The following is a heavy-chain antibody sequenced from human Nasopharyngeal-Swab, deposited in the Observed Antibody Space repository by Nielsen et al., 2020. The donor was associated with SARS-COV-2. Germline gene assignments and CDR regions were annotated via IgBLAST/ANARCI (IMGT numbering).Heavy chain of an antibody. V-gene: IGHV3-48*01. CDR2: IRSSSSTI. J-gene: IGHJ2*01. CDR1: GFTFSNAW. Sequence: GGSLRLSCAASGFTFSNAWMNWVRQAPGKGLEWVSYIRSSSSTIYYADSVKGRFTISRDNAKNSLYLQMNSLRAEDTAVYYCARDILEGYGDSWYFDLWGRGTLVTVSS. D-gene: IGHD4-17*01. CDR3: ARDILEGYGDSWYFDL.